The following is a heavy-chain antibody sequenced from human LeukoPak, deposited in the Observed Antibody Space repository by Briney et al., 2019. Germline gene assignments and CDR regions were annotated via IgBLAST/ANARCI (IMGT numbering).Heavy chain of an antibody. CDR3: ARAPSWNYNRYYYYYVDV. D-gene: IGHD1-7*01. Sequence: ASVNVSDKTSEYTFTNFDISWVGQASGHGREWMGWMNPNSGNTGYAQKFQGRVTITTNTSISTAYMELSSLRSEDTAVYYCARAPSWNYNRYYYYYVDVWGRGTTVTVSS. CDR2: MNPNSGNT. CDR1: EYTFTNFD. J-gene: IGHJ6*03. V-gene: IGHV1-8*03.